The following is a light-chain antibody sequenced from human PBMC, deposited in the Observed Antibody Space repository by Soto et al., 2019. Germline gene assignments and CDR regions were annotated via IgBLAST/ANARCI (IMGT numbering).Light chain of an antibody. Sequence: DIQMTQSPSSLSASVGDRVTITCRASQSVSTLLNWYQQKPGKAPKLLIQGASSLRSGVPSRFSGSGAGTDFTLAISSLQPEDFATYYCQQSYSSRRTFARVTKVVV. J-gene: IGKJ1*01. CDR2: GAS. CDR1: QSVSTL. CDR3: QQSYSSRRT. V-gene: IGKV1-39*01.